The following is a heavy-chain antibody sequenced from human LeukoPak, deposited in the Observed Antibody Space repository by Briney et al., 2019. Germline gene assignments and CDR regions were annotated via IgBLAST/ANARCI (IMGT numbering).Heavy chain of an antibody. V-gene: IGHV3-33*01. J-gene: IGHJ4*02. CDR1: GFTFSTYG. CDR2: IWYDGSNK. Sequence: GRSLRLSCAASGFTFSTYGMHWVRQAPGKGLEWVAVIWYDGSNKYYADSVKGRFTISRDNSKNTLYLQMNSLRAEDTAVYHCARDRGATSPYFDYWGQGILVTVSS. CDR3: ARDRGATSPYFDY. D-gene: IGHD1-26*01.